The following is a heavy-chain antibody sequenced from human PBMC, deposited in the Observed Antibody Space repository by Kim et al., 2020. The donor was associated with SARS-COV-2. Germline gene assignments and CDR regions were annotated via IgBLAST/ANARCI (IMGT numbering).Heavy chain of an antibody. D-gene: IGHD3-16*01. CDR1: GFTFSSYA. V-gene: IGHV3-30*04. CDR3: ARGQGLYRPPGWFDP. CDR2: ISSDGSSK. Sequence: GGSLRLSCAASGFTFSSYAMHWVRQAPGKGLEWVAVISSDGSSKYYVDSVKGRFTVSRDNSKNTMQLQMDSLRAEDTAVYYCARGQGLYRPPGWFDPWGQGTLVTVSS. J-gene: IGHJ5*02.